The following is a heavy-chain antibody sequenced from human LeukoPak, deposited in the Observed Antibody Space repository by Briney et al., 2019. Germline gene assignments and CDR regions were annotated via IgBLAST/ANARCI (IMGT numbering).Heavy chain of an antibody. V-gene: IGHV3-9*01. CDR1: GFTFDDYA. Sequence: PGGSLRLSCAASGFTFDDYAMHWVRQAPGKGLEWVSGISWNSGSIGYADSVKGRFTISRDNAKNSLYLQMNSLRPEDTAVYYCAKDEVDTAGYYFDCWGQGTLVTVSS. CDR3: AKDEVDTAGYYFDC. J-gene: IGHJ4*02. D-gene: IGHD5-18*01. CDR2: ISWNSGSI.